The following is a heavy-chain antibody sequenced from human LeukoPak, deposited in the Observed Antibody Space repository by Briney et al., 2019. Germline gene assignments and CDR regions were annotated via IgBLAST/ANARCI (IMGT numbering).Heavy chain of an antibody. V-gene: IGHV3-23*01. Sequence: QAGGSLRLSCAASGFTFSSYAMTWVRQAPGKGLEWVSGISGSGDSTYYADSVKGRFTISRDNSKNTTYLQMNSLRAEDTAVYYCAKEASNGLNDYWGQGTLVTVSS. CDR1: GFTFSSYA. J-gene: IGHJ4*02. CDR2: ISGSGDST. CDR3: AKEASNGLNDY. D-gene: IGHD6-19*01.